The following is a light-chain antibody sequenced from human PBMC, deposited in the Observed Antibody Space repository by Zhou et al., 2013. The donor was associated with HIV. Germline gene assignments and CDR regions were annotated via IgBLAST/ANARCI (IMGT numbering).Light chain of an antibody. CDR1: QSVGSK. Sequence: EIVMTQSPATLSVSPGEGATLSCRASQSVGSKLAWYQQKPGQAPRLLIYGASTRATGIPARFGGGGSGTGFTLTITSLQSEDSAVYSCQQYYSWPQTFGQGTKVEFK. CDR2: GAS. CDR3: QQYYSWPQT. J-gene: IGKJ1*01. V-gene: IGKV3-15*01.